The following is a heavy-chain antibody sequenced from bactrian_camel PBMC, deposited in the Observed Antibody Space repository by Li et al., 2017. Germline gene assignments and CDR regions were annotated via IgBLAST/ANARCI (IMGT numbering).Heavy chain of an antibody. CDR1: GFTFSTYS. D-gene: IGHD1*01. CDR2: IYRSDGRT. J-gene: IGHJ4*01. Sequence: VQLVESGGGLVQPGGSLTLSCAASGFTFSTYSINWVRQAPGKEREGVAAIYRSDGRTFYADSVTGRFTISQDNAKAIVYLQMDSLKTDDTAVYFCATAYQITVRDHCAYRGQGTQVTVS. V-gene: IGHV3S31*01. CDR3: ATAYQITVRDHCAY.